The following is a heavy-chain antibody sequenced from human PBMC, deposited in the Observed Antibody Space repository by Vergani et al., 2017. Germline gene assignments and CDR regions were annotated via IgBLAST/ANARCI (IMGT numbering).Heavy chain of an antibody. Sequence: QVQLVQSGAEVKKPGSSVKVSCKASGGTFSSYAISWVRQAPGQGLEWMGGIIPIFGTANYAQKFQGRVTITADESTSTAYMELSSLRSEDTAVYYCAGSGTGTTSFYYYGMDVWGQGTTVTVSS. D-gene: IGHD1-7*01. CDR1: GGTFSSYA. V-gene: IGHV1-69*01. CDR2: IIPIFGTA. J-gene: IGHJ6*02. CDR3: AGSGTGTTSFYYYGMDV.